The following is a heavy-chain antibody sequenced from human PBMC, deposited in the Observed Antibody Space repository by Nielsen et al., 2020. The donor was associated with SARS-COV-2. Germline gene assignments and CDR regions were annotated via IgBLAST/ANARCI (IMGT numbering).Heavy chain of an antibody. CDR2: ISGSGGST. CDR1: GFTFSNAW. CDR3: ARTEIVVVPAATPDYYFDY. J-gene: IGHJ4*02. Sequence: GESLKISCAASGFTFSNAWMSWVRQAPGKGLEWVSAISGSGGSTYYADSVKGRFTISRDNAKNSLYLQMNSLRAEDTAVYYCARTEIVVVPAATPDYYFDYWGQGTLVTVSS. V-gene: IGHV3-23*01. D-gene: IGHD2-2*01.